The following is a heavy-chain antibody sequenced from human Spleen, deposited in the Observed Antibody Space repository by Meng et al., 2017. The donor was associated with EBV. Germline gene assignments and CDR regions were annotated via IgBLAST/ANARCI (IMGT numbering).Heavy chain of an antibody. V-gene: IGHV4-34*01. Sequence: QGQLQQGGAGLLKPSEALSLTCAVYGGSVSGFYWIWIRQSPEKGLEWIGESNHSGSTTYNPSLKSRVTISVDTSKDQFSLRLTSVTAADTAIYYCARGRTVARSPWSDPWGQGTLVTVSS. CDR3: ARGRTVARSPWSDP. D-gene: IGHD6-6*01. CDR2: SNHSGST. J-gene: IGHJ5*02. CDR1: GGSVSGFY.